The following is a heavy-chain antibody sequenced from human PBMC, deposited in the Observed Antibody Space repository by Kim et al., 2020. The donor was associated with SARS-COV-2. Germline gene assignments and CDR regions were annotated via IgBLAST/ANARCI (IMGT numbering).Heavy chain of an antibody. CDR2: IDTDGSIT. CDR1: GFAFSPYW. J-gene: IGHJ4*02. Sequence: GVSLRLSCAASGFAFSPYWMHWVRQVPGQGLMWVSQIDTDGSITTYAEAVLGRFSISRDNAKNTLYLQMNSLRVEDTAIYYCIRDNIQPGDLWGQGVMVTVSS. D-gene: IGHD3-16*01. CDR3: IRDNIQPGDL. V-gene: IGHV3-74*01.